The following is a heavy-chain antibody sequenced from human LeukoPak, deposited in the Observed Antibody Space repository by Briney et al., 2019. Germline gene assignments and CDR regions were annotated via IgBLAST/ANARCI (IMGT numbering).Heavy chain of an antibody. CDR2: IYSGGST. J-gene: IGHJ6*02. CDR3: ARDAGGYGMDV. V-gene: IGHV3-66*01. Sequence: GGSLRLSCAAPGFTVSTNYMSWVRQAPGKGLEWVSVIYSGGSTYYADSVKGRFTISRDNSKNTLYLQMNSLRAEDTAVYYCARDAGGYGMDVWGQGTTVTVSS. CDR1: GFTVSTNY. D-gene: IGHD2-8*02.